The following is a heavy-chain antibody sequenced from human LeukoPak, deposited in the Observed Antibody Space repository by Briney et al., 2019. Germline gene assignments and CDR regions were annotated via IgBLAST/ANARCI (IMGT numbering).Heavy chain of an antibody. CDR2: ISSSSYI. V-gene: IGHV3-21*01. J-gene: IGHJ4*02. CDR1: GFTFSSYS. CDR3: ATSAGGPLFGY. Sequence: GGSLRLSCAASGFTFSSYSMNWVRQAPGKGLEWVSSISSSSYIYYADSVKGRFTISRDNAKNSLYLQMNSLRAEDTAVYYCATSAGGPLFGYWGQGTLVTVSS. D-gene: IGHD6-13*01.